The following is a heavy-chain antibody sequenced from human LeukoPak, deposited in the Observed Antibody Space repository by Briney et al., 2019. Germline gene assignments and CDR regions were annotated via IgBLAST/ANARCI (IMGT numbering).Heavy chain of an antibody. CDR3: VRDSTISGWYELGY. Sequence: GGSLRLSCAASGFSVSASYMRWVRQAPGKGLESVSVISNEGATYYADSVKGRFNISRDNSKNTVSLQMNSLRAEDTAVYFCVRDSTISGWYELGYWGQGTLVTVSS. V-gene: IGHV3-53*01. CDR1: GFSVSASY. CDR2: ISNEGAT. D-gene: IGHD6-19*01. J-gene: IGHJ4*02.